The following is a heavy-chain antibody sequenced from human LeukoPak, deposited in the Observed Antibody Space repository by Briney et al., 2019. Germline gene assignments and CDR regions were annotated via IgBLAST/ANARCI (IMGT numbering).Heavy chain of an antibody. CDR1: GFTFSSYS. Sequence: GGSLRLSCAASGFTFSSYSMNWVRQAPGKGLEWVSYISSSSSTIYYADSVKGRFTISRDNAKNSLYLQMNSLRAEDTAVYYCAREACSSTSCYNDYWGQGTLVTVSS. D-gene: IGHD2-2*02. V-gene: IGHV3-48*04. J-gene: IGHJ4*02. CDR3: AREACSSTSCYNDY. CDR2: ISSSSSTI.